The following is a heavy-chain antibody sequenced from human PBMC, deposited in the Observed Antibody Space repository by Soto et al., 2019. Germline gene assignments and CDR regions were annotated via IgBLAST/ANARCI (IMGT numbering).Heavy chain of an antibody. Sequence: GGSLRLSCSASGFTLSSFWMTWVRQAPGKGLEWVASIKQDGSEQYYVDSVKGRFTISRDNAMNTLFLQMHSLRVEDTAVYYCARPPHGMDVWGQGTTVTVSS. CDR1: GFTLSSFW. V-gene: IGHV3-7*03. J-gene: IGHJ6*02. CDR3: ARPPHGMDV. CDR2: IKQDGSEQ.